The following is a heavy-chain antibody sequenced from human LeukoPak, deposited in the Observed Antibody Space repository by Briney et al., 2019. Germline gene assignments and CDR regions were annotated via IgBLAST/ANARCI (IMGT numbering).Heavy chain of an antibody. D-gene: IGHD2-2*01. CDR2: IYTSGST. J-gene: IGHJ6*03. CDR1: GGSISSGSYY. CDR3: ARRDIVVVPAANERGNYYYYYYMDV. Sequence: SQTLSLTCTVSGGSISSGSYYWSWIRQPAGKGLEWIGRIYTSGSTNYNPSLKCRVTISVDTSKNQFSLKLSSVTAADTAMYYCARRDIVVVPAANERGNYYYYYYMDVWGKGTTVTISS. V-gene: IGHV4-61*02.